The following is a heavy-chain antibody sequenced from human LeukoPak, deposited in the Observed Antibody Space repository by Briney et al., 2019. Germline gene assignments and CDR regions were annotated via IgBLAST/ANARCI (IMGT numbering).Heavy chain of an antibody. CDR3: AKDNPIEKVPGLGPGS. Sequence: GGSLRLSCTVSGFTFSDFYMSWVRQAPGKGLEWVSYISSRSSTIFYPDSVKGRFTISRDNAKNSLYLQMNSLRAEDTAVYYCAKDNPIEKVPGLGPGSWGQGTLVTVSS. D-gene: IGHD2-2*01. J-gene: IGHJ5*02. CDR2: ISSRSSTI. V-gene: IGHV3-11*04. CDR1: GFTFSDFY.